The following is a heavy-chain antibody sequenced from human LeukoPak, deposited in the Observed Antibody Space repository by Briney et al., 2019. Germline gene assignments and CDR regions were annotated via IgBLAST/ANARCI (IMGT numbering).Heavy chain of an antibody. CDR1: GASFSGYY. Sequence: SETLSLTCAFYGASFSGYYWRWIRQPPGKGLEWIGEINHSGITTYNPSLKSRVTISVDTSKKQFSLKLNSVTAADTAVYYGAISHKWLLLDYWGQGTLVTVSS. CDR2: INHSGIT. CDR3: AISHKWLLLDY. J-gene: IGHJ4*02. D-gene: IGHD2-15*01. V-gene: IGHV4-34*01.